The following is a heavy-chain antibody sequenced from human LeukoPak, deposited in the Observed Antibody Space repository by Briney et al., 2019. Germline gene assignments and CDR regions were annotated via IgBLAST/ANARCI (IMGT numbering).Heavy chain of an antibody. Sequence: PSETLSLTCTVSGGSISSSSYYWGWIRQPPGKGLEWIGSIYYSGSTYYNPSLKSRVTISVDTSKNQFSLKLSSVTAADTAVYYCARDVYYDILTGYYGYYYYGMDVWGQGTTVTVSS. J-gene: IGHJ6*02. D-gene: IGHD3-9*01. V-gene: IGHV4-39*07. CDR2: IYYSGST. CDR3: ARDVYYDILTGYYGYYYYGMDV. CDR1: GGSISSSSYY.